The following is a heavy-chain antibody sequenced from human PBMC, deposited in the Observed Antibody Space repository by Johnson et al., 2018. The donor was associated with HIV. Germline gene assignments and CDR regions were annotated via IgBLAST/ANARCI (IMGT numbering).Heavy chain of an antibody. V-gene: IGHV3-20*04. CDR3: AKGSIAARWGAFDI. CDR2: INWNGGRT. J-gene: IGHJ3*02. Sequence: VQLVESGGGVVRPGGSLRLSCTVAGFRFDDYGMSWVRQAPGKGLEWISTINWNGGRTGYVDSLKGRFTISRDNSKNTLYLQMNSLRAEDTALYYCAKGSIAARWGAFDIWGQGTMVTVSS. D-gene: IGHD6-6*01. CDR1: GFRFDDYG.